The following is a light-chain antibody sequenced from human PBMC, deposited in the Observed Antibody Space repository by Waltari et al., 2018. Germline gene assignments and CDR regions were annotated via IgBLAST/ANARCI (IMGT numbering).Light chain of an antibody. CDR3: QQCNTYSFN. V-gene: IGKV1-5*03. CDR1: QSINDL. CDR2: KAS. J-gene: IGKJ3*01. Sequence: DVQMTQSPYTLSASVGDRITRTCRASQSINDLLAWYQQKPGKAPRLLIQKASDLQSGVPSRFSGSGSGTEFTLTISGLQPDDFATYYCQQCNTYSFNFGPGTTVHIK.